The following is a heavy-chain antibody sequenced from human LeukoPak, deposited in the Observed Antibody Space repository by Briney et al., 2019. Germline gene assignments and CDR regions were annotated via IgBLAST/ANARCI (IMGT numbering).Heavy chain of an antibody. CDR2: MKGDGSHM. D-gene: IGHD2-8*02. V-gene: IGHV3-7*01. CDR3: ARLFGGVTTFDY. J-gene: IGHJ4*02. CDR1: GFTFGNFW. Sequence: GGSLRLSCAASGFTFGNFWMSWVRQAPGRGLQWVASMKGDGSHMYYVDSVKGRFTISRDNARNSLYLQMNSLRAEDTAVYYCARLFGGVTTFDYWGQGALVTVSS.